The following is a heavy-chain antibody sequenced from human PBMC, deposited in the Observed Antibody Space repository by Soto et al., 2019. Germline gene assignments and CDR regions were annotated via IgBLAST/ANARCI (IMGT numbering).Heavy chain of an antibody. Sequence: EVQLVESGGGLVKPGGSLRLSCAASGFTFSNAWMNWVRQAPGKGLEWVGRIKSKTDGGTTDYAAPVKGRFIISRDDSKNTLYLQMNSLKTEDTAVYYCTTAKYYYDSSSYYGWGQGTLVTVSS. V-gene: IGHV3-15*07. J-gene: IGHJ4*02. D-gene: IGHD3-22*01. CDR2: IKSKTDGGTT. CDR3: TTAKYYYDSSSYYG. CDR1: GFTFSNAW.